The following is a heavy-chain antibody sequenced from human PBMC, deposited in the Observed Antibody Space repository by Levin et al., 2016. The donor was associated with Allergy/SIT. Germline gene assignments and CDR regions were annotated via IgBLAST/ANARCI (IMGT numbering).Heavy chain of an antibody. V-gene: IGHV1-46*01. J-gene: IGHJ4*02. Sequence: WVRQAPGQGLEWVGMINPSGGSTTYAQKFQGRVTMTRDTSTNTVYMELSSLRSEDTAIYYCARDSVDYTNPFDYWGQGTLVTVSS. D-gene: IGHD4-11*01. CDR2: INPSGGST. CDR3: ARDSVDYTNPFDY.